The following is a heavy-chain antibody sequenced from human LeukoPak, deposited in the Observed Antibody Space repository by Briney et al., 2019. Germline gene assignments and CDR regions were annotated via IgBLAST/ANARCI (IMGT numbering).Heavy chain of an antibody. CDR3: ARDGNPGYSGYVGAFDI. D-gene: IGHD5-12*01. CDR1: GFTVSSNY. J-gene: IGHJ3*02. Sequence: GGSLRLSCAASGFTVSSNYMSWVRQAPGKGLEWVSVIYSGGSTYYADSVKGRFTISRDNAKNSLYLQMNSLRAEDTAVYYCARDGNPGYSGYVGAFDIWGQGTMVTVSS. CDR2: IYSGGST. V-gene: IGHV3-53*01.